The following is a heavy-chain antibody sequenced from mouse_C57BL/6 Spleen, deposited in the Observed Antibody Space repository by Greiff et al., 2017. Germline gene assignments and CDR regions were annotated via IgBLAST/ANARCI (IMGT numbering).Heavy chain of an antibody. J-gene: IGHJ4*01. D-gene: IGHD1-1*01. CDR1: GFTFSDYY. Sequence: EVQLVESEGGLVQPGSSMKLSCTASGFTFSDYYMAWVRQVPEKGLEWVANINYDGSSTYYLDSLKSRFIISRDNAKNILYLQMSSLKSEDTATYYCARGGDYYSTHYYAMDYWGQGTSVTVSS. V-gene: IGHV5-16*01. CDR2: INYDGSST. CDR3: ARGGDYYSTHYYAMDY.